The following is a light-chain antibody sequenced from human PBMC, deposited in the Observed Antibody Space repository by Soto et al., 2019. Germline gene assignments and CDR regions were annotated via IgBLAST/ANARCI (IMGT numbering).Light chain of an antibody. CDR2: GNS. J-gene: IGLJ3*02. CDR1: SSNIGAGYD. Sequence: QSVLTQPPSVSGDPGQRVTISCTGSSSNIGAGYDVHWYQQLPGTAPKLLIYGNSNRPSGVPDRFSGSKSGTSASLAITGLQAEDEADYYCQSYDSSLSAGVFGGGTKVNVL. CDR3: QSYDSSLSAGV. V-gene: IGLV1-40*01.